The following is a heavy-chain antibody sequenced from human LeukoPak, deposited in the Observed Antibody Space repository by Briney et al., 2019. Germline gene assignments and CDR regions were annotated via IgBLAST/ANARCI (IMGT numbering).Heavy chain of an antibody. CDR1: GLTFSNYA. J-gene: IGHJ5*02. Sequence: GGSLRLSCAASGLTFSNYAMSWVRQAPGKRLEWVSVISGSGHTTYYADSVKGRFPISRDNSKNTLYLQMNSLRAEDTAVYYCAKRSDDSSGYYPNWFDPWGQGTLVTVSS. CDR2: ISGSGHTT. V-gene: IGHV3-23*01. CDR3: AKRSDDSSGYYPNWFDP. D-gene: IGHD3-22*01.